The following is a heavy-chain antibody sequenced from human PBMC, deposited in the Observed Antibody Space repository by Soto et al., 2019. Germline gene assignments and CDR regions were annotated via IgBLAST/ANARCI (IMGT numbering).Heavy chain of an antibody. J-gene: IGHJ4*02. CDR3: ARDGSRDGYNHFFDY. CDR2: ISYDGSNK. V-gene: IGHV3-30-3*01. D-gene: IGHD5-12*01. Sequence: QVQLVESGGGVVQPGRSLRLSCAASGFTFSSYAMHWVRQAPGKGLEWVAVISYDGSNKYYADSVKGRFTISRDNSKNTMYLQMNSLRAEDTAVYYCARDGSRDGYNHFFDYWGQGTLVTVSS. CDR1: GFTFSSYA.